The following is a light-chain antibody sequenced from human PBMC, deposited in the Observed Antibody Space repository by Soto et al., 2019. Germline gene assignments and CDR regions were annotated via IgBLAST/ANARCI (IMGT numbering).Light chain of an antibody. V-gene: IGKV1-5*01. J-gene: IGKJ1*01. CDR2: DAA. CDR3: QQYDSYSSKT. CDR1: QSISSW. Sequence: QMRQSPATLSASVGDRVTITSRASQSISSWLAWYQQKPGKAPKVLIYDAATLQSGVPARFSGSGSGTEFTLTISSLQPDDFATYYCQQYDSYSSKTFGQGTKVDIK.